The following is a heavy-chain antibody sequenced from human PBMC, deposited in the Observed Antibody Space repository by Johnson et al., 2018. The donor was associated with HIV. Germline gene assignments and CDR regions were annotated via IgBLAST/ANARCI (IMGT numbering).Heavy chain of an antibody. D-gene: IGHD6-13*01. CDR1: GFTFSDHD. Sequence: VQLVESGGGLVHPGGSLRLSCAASGFTFSDHDMHWVRQTEGIGLEWVSAIGTIGDTHYHGSVKGRFTISRENATNFLYLQMNSLAAGDTAVYYCARVRTAAGFDAFDIWGKGTMVTVSS. CDR2: IGTIGDT. V-gene: IGHV3-13*01. J-gene: IGHJ3*02. CDR3: ARVRTAAGFDAFDI.